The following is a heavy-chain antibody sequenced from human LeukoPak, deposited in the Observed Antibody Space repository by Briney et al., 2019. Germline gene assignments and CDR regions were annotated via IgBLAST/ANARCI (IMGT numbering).Heavy chain of an antibody. V-gene: IGHV1-46*01. CDR1: GYIFTNHY. Sequence: ASVKVSCQPSGYIFTNHYMHWVRQAPGQGLEWMGLINPSGSSTLYAEKFRGRIIMTRDMSTATDHMELSSLRSEDTAVYYCARDNSIADRGWWFDPWGQGTLVTVSS. J-gene: IGHJ5*02. CDR2: INPSGSST. CDR3: ARDNSIADRGWWFDP. D-gene: IGHD4-23*01.